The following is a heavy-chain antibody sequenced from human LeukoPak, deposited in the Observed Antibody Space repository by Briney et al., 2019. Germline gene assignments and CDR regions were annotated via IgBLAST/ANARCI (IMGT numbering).Heavy chain of an antibody. CDR2: ISYDGSNK. CDR3: ARDRIQDGYNFGWFDP. CDR1: GFTFSSYA. Sequence: GGSLRLSCAASGFTFSSYAMHWVRQAPGKGLEWVAVISYDGSNKYYADSVKGRFTISRDNSKNTLYLQMNSLRAEDTAVYYCARDRIQDGYNFGWFDPWGQGTLVTVSS. D-gene: IGHD5-24*01. J-gene: IGHJ5*02. V-gene: IGHV3-30-3*01.